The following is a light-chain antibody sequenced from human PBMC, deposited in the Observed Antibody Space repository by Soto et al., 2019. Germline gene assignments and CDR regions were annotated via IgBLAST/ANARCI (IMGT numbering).Light chain of an antibody. CDR2: EVS. CDR1: SSDVGSYNL. J-gene: IGLJ1*01. Sequence: QSVLTQPASVSGSPGQSITISCTGTSSDVGSYNLVSWYQQHPGKAPKLMIYEVSKRPSGVPDRFSGSKSGNTASLTVSGLQAEDEADYYCSSYAGSNMGVFGTGTKVTVL. CDR3: SSYAGSNMGV. V-gene: IGLV2-14*02.